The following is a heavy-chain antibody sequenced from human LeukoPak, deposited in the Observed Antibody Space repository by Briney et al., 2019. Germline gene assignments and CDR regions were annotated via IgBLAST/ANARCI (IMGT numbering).Heavy chain of an antibody. D-gene: IGHD1-26*01. CDR2: ISGSGGST. CDR1: RFTFTSYA. CDR3: AKSKQLLDYFDY. Sequence: GGSLRLSCVASRFTFTSYAMSWVRQAPGKGLEWVSGISGSGGSTYHADSVRGRFTISRDNSKNTLYLQMNSLRAEGTAVYYCAKSKQLLDYFDYWGQGTLVTVSS. J-gene: IGHJ4*02. V-gene: IGHV3-23*01.